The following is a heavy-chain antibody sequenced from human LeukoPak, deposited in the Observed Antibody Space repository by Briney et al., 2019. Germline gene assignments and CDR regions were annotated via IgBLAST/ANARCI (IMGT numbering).Heavy chain of an antibody. D-gene: IGHD1-1*01. CDR3: ARDQLERRDTAYNWFDP. Sequence: SETLSLTCTVSGGSISSGSYYWSWIRQPAGKGLEWIGRIYTSGSTNYNPSLKSRVTISVDTSKNQFSLKLSSVTAADTAVYYCARDQLERRDTAYNWFDPWGQGTLVTVSS. CDR2: IYTSGST. CDR1: GGSISSGSYY. J-gene: IGHJ5*02. V-gene: IGHV4-61*02.